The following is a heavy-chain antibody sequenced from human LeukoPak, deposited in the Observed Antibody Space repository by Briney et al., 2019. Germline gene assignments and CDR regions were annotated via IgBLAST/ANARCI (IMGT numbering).Heavy chain of an antibody. CDR1: GGSFSGYY. CDR2: INHSGST. Sequence: PSETLSLTCAVYGGSFSGYYWSWIRQPPGKGLEWIGEINHSGSTNYNPSLESRVTISVDTSKNQFSLKLSSVTAADTAVYYCARSTIYYYYGMDVWGQGTTVTVSS. V-gene: IGHV4-34*01. CDR3: ARSTIYYYYGMDV. D-gene: IGHD3-3*01. J-gene: IGHJ6*02.